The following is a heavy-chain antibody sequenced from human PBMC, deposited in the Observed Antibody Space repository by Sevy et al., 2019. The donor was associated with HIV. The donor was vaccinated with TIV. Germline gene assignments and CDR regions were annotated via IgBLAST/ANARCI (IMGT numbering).Heavy chain of an antibody. J-gene: IGHJ3*02. CDR3: AREALYYYDSERHYDDAFDM. V-gene: IGHV3-7*01. CDR1: GFTFSSHY. Sequence: GGSLRLSCAASGFTFSSHYMSWVRQPPGKGLEWVANIKQDGSDKFYVESVKGRFTISRDNAKNSLYLQLSSLRAEDTAMYFCAREALYYYDSERHYDDAFDMWGPGTMVTVSS. CDR2: IKQDGSDK. D-gene: IGHD3-22*01.